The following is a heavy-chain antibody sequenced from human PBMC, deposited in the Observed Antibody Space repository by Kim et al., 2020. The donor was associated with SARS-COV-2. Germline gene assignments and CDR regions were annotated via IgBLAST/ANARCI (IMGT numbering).Heavy chain of an antibody. Sequence: GGSLRLSCAASGFTFSSYGMHWVRQAPGKGLEWVAVISYDGSNKYYADSAKGRFTISRDNSKNTLYLQMNSLRAEDTAVYYCAKDRRIGGWPSYFDYWGQGTLVTVSS. CDR1: GFTFSSYG. CDR3: AKDRRIGGWPSYFDY. J-gene: IGHJ4*02. D-gene: IGHD2-15*01. V-gene: IGHV3-30*18. CDR2: ISYDGSNK.